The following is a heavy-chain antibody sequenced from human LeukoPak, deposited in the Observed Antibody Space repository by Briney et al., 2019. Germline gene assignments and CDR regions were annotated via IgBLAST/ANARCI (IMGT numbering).Heavy chain of an antibody. CDR2: IYPGDSNI. CDR1: GYRFSSYW. Sequence: GESLKISCKGSGYRFSSYWIGWVRQMPGKGLEWMGIIYPGDSNIRYSPSFQGQVTISADKSISTAYLQWSSLKASDTAMYYCARRAAVSGFDYWGQGTLVTVSS. V-gene: IGHV5-51*01. CDR3: ARRAAVSGFDY. D-gene: IGHD6-19*01. J-gene: IGHJ4*02.